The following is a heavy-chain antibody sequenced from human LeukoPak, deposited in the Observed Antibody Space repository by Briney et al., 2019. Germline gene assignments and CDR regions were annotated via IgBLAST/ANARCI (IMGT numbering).Heavy chain of an antibody. CDR3: ARVGNYCSSTSCYRGWFDP. CDR1: GGSFSGYH. V-gene: IGHV4-34*01. J-gene: IGHJ5*02. D-gene: IGHD2-2*01. CDR2: INHSGST. Sequence: PSETLSLTCAVYGGSFSGYHWSWIRQPPGKGLEWIGEINHSGSTNYKPSLKSRVTISVDTSKNQFSLKLSSVTAADTAVYYCARVGNYCSSTSCYRGWFDPWGQGTLVTVSS.